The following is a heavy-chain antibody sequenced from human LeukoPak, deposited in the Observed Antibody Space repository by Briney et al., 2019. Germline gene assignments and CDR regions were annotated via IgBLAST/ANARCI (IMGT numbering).Heavy chain of an antibody. J-gene: IGHJ5*02. CDR1: GFTFSSYA. Sequence: GGSLRLSCAASGFTFSSYAMSWVRQAPGKGLEWVAFIRYDGSNKYYADSVKGRFTISRDNSKDTLYLQMNSLRAEDTAVYYCAKIRGSGSYSSTFDPWGQGTLVTVSS. CDR3: AKIRGSGSYSSTFDP. D-gene: IGHD3-10*01. CDR2: IRYDGSNK. V-gene: IGHV3-30*02.